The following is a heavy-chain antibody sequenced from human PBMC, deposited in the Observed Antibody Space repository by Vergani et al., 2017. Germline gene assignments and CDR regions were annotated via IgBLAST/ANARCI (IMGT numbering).Heavy chain of an antibody. D-gene: IGHD3-10*01. Sequence: VQLVESGGGLVKPGGSLRLSCAASGFTFSDYYMSWIRQAPGKGLEWVSAIIGSGGSTYYADSLKGRFTISRDNSKNTLYLQMNSLRAEDTAVYYCAGHGSGSRPYWGQGTLVTVSS. J-gene: IGHJ4*02. CDR3: AGHGSGSRPY. CDR2: IIGSGGST. V-gene: IGHV3-23*04. CDR1: GFTFSDYY.